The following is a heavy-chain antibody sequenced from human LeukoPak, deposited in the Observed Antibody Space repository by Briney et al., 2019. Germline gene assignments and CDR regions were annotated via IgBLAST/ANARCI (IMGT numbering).Heavy chain of an antibody. J-gene: IGHJ4*02. D-gene: IGHD3-3*01. Sequence: SVKVSCKASGFTFTSSAMQWVRQARGQRLEWIGWIVVGSGNTNYAQKFQERVTITRDMSTSTAYMELSSLRSEDTAVYYCAASPMFWSGYEGGYWGQGTLVTVSS. V-gene: IGHV1-58*02. CDR1: GFTFTSSA. CDR2: IVVGSGNT. CDR3: AASPMFWSGYEGGY.